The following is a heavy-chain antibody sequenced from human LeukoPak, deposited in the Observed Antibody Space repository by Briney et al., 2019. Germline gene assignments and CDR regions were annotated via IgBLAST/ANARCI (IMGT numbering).Heavy chain of an antibody. J-gene: IGHJ4*02. CDR1: GGSFSGYY. Sequence: SETLSLTCAVYGGSFSGYYWSWIRQPPGKGLEWIGEINHSGSTNYNPSLKSRVTISVDTSNNQFSLKLSSVTAADTTVYYYAGSQWLVRHRFDYWGQGTLVTVSS. CDR2: INHSGST. CDR3: AGSQWLVRHRFDY. V-gene: IGHV4-34*01. D-gene: IGHD6-19*01.